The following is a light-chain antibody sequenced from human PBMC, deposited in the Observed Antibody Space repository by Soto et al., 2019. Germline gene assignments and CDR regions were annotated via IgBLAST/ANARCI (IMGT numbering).Light chain of an antibody. CDR2: AAY. CDR3: QHYNNWPPDT. Sequence: DLQMTQSPSTLPSSLGDSVTITCRDSQSISNWLAWYQQKPGKAPKLLIYAAYTLQSGVPSRFSGSGSGTDFTLTISSLQSEDFAVYYCQHYNNWPPDTCGQGTKVDIK. J-gene: IGKJ2*01. CDR1: QSISNW. V-gene: IGKV1-5*01.